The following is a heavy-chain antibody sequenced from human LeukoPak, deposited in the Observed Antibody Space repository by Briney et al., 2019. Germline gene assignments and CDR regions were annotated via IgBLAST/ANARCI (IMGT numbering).Heavy chain of an antibody. CDR2: IRYDGSNK. J-gene: IGHJ5*02. CDR1: GFTFSSYG. V-gene: IGHV3-30*02. CDR3: AKDRFDP. Sequence: GALVLSCAASGFTFSSYGMHWVRPAPGKGLEWVSFIRYDGSNKYYADSVKGRFTISRDNSKNTLYLQMNSLRAEDTAVYYCAKDRFDPWGQGTLVTVSS.